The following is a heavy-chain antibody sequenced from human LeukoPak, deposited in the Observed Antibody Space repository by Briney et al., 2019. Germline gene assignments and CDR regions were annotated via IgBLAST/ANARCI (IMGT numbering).Heavy chain of an antibody. V-gene: IGHV4-4*07. Sequence: SETLSLTCTVSSDSTYWGWIRQPAGKGLEWTGRIHTTGSTNYNPSLNSRVTISLDTSNHQLSLKLSSVTAADTAVYYCARGAGTITNDAFDIWGQGTMVTVSS. CDR2: IHTTGST. J-gene: IGHJ3*02. D-gene: IGHD1-1*01. CDR3: ARGAGTITNDAFDI. CDR1: SDSTY.